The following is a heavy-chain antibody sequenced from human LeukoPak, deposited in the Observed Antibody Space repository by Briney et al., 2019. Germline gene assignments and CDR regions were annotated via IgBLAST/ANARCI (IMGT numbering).Heavy chain of an antibody. CDR2: INPSGGST. CDR1: GYTFTSYY. Sequence: ASVKVSCKASGYTFTSYYMHGARHAPAQGLEWMGIINPSGGSTRYAQKFQGRVTMTRDTSTSTVYMELSSLRSEDTAVYYCARGGGDYWGQGTLVTLHS. CDR3: ARGGGDY. V-gene: IGHV1-46*01. J-gene: IGHJ4*02.